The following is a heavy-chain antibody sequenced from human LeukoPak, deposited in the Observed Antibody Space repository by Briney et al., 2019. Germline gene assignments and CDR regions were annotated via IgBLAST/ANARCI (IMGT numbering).Heavy chain of an antibody. D-gene: IGHD3-9*01. V-gene: IGHV3-23*01. CDR3: AKDDLVEEYYGMDV. CDR2: ISGSGGST. Sequence: GGSLRLSCAASGFTFSSYAMSWVRQAPGKGLEWVSAISGSGGSTYYADSVKGRFTISRDNSKNTLYLQMNSLRAEDTAVYYCAKDDLVEEYYGMDVWGQGTTVTVSS. J-gene: IGHJ6*02. CDR1: GFTFSSYA.